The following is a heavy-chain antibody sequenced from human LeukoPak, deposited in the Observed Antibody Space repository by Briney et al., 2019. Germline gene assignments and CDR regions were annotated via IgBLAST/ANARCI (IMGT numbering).Heavy chain of an antibody. CDR1: GYTFTSYY. D-gene: IGHD3-22*01. Sequence: ASVKVSCKASGYTFTSYYMHWVRQAPGQGLEWMGVINPSGGSTSYAQKFQGRVTMTRDISTSTVYVELSSLRSEATAVYYCASGSPTDYYDSSGYGPFDSWGQGTLVTVSS. CDR2: INPSGGST. J-gene: IGHJ4*02. CDR3: ASGSPTDYYDSSGYGPFDS. V-gene: IGHV1-46*01.